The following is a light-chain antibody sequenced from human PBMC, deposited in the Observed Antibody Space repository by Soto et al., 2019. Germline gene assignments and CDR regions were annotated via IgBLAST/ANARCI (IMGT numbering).Light chain of an antibody. CDR2: EVS. J-gene: IGLJ1*01. Sequence: QSALTQPASVSESPGQSITISCAGTSSDIGGYNYVSWYQQHPGKAPKVMIYEVSNRPSGVSNRFSGSKSGNTASLTISGLQAEDEADYYCSSYTSSSTLYVFGSGTQLTVL. CDR3: SSYTSSSTLYV. CDR1: SSDIGGYNY. V-gene: IGLV2-14*01.